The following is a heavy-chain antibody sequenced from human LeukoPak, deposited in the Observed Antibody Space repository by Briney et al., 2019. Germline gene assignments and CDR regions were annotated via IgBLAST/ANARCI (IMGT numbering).Heavy chain of an antibody. J-gene: IGHJ5*02. V-gene: IGHV4-39*07. CDR3: ARGLYDYVWGSYRSQRGSNWFDP. CDR1: GGSISSSSYY. CDR2: IYYSGST. D-gene: IGHD3-16*02. Sequence: PSETLSLTCTVSGGSISSSSYYWGWIRQPPGKGLEWIGSIYYSGSTYYNPSLKSRVTISVDTSKNQFSLKLSSVTAADTAVYYCARGLYDYVWGSYRSQRGSNWFDPWGQGTLVTVSS.